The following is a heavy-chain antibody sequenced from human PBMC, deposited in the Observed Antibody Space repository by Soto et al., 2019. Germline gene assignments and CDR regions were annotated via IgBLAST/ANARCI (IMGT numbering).Heavy chain of an antibody. J-gene: IGHJ4*02. V-gene: IGHV3-30-3*01. D-gene: IGHD3-22*01. CDR3: ARKKLYYYDSSGYSHFDY. CDR2: ISYDGSNK. CDR1: GFTFNTFA. Sequence: QVQLVESGGGVVQPGRSLRLSCVASGFTFNTFALHWVRQAPGKGLEWVAVISYDGSNKYYADSVKGRFTISRDNSKNTLYLQMNSLRAEDTAVYYCARKKLYYYDSSGYSHFDYWGQGTLVTVSS.